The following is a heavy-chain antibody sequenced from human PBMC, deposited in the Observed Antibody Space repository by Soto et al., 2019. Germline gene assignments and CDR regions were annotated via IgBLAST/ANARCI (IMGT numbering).Heavy chain of an antibody. CDR3: ARGGSWDSYYYGMDI. Sequence: QVQLVQSGAEVKKPRASVQVSCKASGYTFTTYGVSWVRQASGQGLEWMGWISPYNGDTNYAQKLQGRVTVTTHTSTSTAYMELRSLRSDDTAVYYCARGGSWDSYYYGMDIWGQGTTVTVSS. CDR2: ISPYNGDT. D-gene: IGHD6-13*01. J-gene: IGHJ6*02. CDR1: GYTFTTYG. V-gene: IGHV1-18*01.